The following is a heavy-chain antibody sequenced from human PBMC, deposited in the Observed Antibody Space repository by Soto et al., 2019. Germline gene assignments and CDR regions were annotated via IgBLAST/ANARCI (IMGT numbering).Heavy chain of an antibody. Sequence: GGSLRLSCAASGFTFSTYWMNWVRQVPGKGLVWVSLINPDGSTTNYADSVKGRFTISRDNGKNTVYLQMNSLGVDDTAVYYCARDLRGSPDYWGQGTLVTVSS. V-gene: IGHV3-74*01. J-gene: IGHJ4*02. CDR2: INPDGSTT. CDR1: GFTFSTYW. CDR3: ARDLRGSPDY. D-gene: IGHD1-26*01.